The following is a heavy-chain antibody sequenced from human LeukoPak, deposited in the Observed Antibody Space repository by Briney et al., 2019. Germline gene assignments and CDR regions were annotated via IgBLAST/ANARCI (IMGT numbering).Heavy chain of an antibody. CDR2: ITASSASM. CDR3: AELGITMIGGV. V-gene: IGHV3-21*01. CDR1: GFTFSSYW. Sequence: PGGSLRLSCAASGFTFSSYWMSWVRQAPGKGLEWVSSITASSASMYYADSVKGRFTISRDNTENSLYLQMNSLRAEDTAVYYCAELGITMIGGVWGKGTTVTISS. D-gene: IGHD3-10*02. J-gene: IGHJ6*04.